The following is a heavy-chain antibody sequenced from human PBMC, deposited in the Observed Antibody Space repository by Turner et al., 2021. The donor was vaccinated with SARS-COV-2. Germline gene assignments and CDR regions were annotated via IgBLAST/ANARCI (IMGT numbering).Heavy chain of an antibody. Sequence: EVQLVGSGGGLVKPGGSLRLSCAASGFTFSSYSMNWVRQAPGKGLEWVSSISSSSSYIYYADSVKGRFTISRDNAKNSLYLQMNSLRAEDTAVYYCARDHRPVVVPAAKRAGSYYYGMDVWGQGTTVTVSS. J-gene: IGHJ6*02. CDR1: GFTFSSYS. CDR2: ISSSSSYI. D-gene: IGHD2-2*01. V-gene: IGHV3-21*01. CDR3: ARDHRPVVVPAAKRAGSYYYGMDV.